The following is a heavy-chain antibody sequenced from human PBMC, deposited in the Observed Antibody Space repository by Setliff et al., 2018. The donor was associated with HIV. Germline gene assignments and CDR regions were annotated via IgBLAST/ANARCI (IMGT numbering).Heavy chain of an antibody. CDR2: IDHFGSEE. CDR3: AKDGDYSNWDYDAFDI. Sequence: GGSLRLSCAASGFSFSRYWMSWVRQAPGKGLEWVASIDHFGSEENYVDSVRGRFTVSRDNTKNSLHLQLDSLRAEDTAVYYCAKDGDYSNWDYDAFDIWGQGTMVTVSS. V-gene: IGHV3-7*01. J-gene: IGHJ3*02. CDR1: GFSFSRYW. D-gene: IGHD1-7*01.